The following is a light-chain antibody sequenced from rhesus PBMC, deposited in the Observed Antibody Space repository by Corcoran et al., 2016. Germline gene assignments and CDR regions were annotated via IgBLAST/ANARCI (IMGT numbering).Light chain of an antibody. CDR2: AAS. CDR1: QGISNA. V-gene: IGKV1-33*02. CDR3: QQGYSTPRA. Sequence: DIQMSQSPSSLSASVGDKVTITCRASQGISNALAWYQQKPGKAPKLLYYAASSLESGVPSRFSGRRSGTDFTLTTSSLQPEDFATYYCQQGYSTPRAFGQGTKVEIK. J-gene: IGKJ1*01.